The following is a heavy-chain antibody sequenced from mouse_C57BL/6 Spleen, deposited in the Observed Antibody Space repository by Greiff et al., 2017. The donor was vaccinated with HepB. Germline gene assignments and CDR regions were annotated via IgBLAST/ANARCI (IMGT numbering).Heavy chain of an antibody. CDR1: GYSITSGYY. CDR3: TRDRAVVATENAMDY. V-gene: IGHV3-6*01. D-gene: IGHD1-1*01. J-gene: IGHJ4*01. CDR2: ISYDGSN. Sequence: EVKLMESGPGLVKPSQSLSLTCSVTGYSITSGYYWNWIRQFPGNKLEWMGYISYDGSNNYNPSLKNRISITRDTSKNQFFLKLNSVTTEDTATYYCTRDRAVVATENAMDYWGQGTSVTVSS.